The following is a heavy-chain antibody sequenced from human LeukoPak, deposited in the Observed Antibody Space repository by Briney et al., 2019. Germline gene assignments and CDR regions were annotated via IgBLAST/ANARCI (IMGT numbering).Heavy chain of an antibody. Sequence: ASVKVSCKASGYTFTSYDINWVRQATGQGLEWMGWMNPNSGNTGYAQKFQGRVTMTRNTSISTAYMELSSLRSEDTAVYYCALKPTYYDFWSGYIPANWFDPWGQGTLVTVSS. CDR3: ALKPTYYDFWSGYIPANWFDP. CDR2: MNPNSGNT. V-gene: IGHV1-8*01. D-gene: IGHD3-3*01. J-gene: IGHJ5*02. CDR1: GYTFTSYD.